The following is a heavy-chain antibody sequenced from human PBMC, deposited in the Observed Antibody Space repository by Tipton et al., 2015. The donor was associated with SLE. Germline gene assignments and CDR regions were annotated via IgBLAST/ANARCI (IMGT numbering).Heavy chain of an antibody. J-gene: IGHJ3*02. Sequence: TLSLTCTVSGDSIRSSSFYWGWIRQSPGKGLEWIGSIYYTGSTYYNPSLKSRVTFSVDTSKNQLSLKLSGVTAADTAVYYCARPVGDSDYEWYAFDIWGQGTMVSVSS. D-gene: IGHD5-12*01. CDR1: GDSIRSSSFY. CDR2: IYYTGST. V-gene: IGHV4-39*07. CDR3: ARPVGDSDYEWYAFDI.